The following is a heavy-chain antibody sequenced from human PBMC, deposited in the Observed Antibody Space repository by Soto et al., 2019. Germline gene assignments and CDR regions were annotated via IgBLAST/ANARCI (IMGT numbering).Heavy chain of an antibody. CDR2: IYYSGST. Sequence: SETLSLTCIVSGGSISSSSYYWGWIRQPPGKGLDWIGTIYYSGSTYYNPSLKSRVTISVDTSKNQFSLKLSSVTAADTAMYYCARYVSNYPYYYGMDVWGQGTTVTV. D-gene: IGHD4-4*01. CDR3: ARYVSNYPYYYGMDV. CDR1: GGSISSSSYY. V-gene: IGHV4-39*01. J-gene: IGHJ6*02.